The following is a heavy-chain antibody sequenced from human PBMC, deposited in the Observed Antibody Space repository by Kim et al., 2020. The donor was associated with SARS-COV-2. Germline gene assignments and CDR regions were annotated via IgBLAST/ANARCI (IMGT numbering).Heavy chain of an antibody. V-gene: IGHV1-69*13. CDR1: GGTFSSYA. J-gene: IGHJ4*02. CDR3: ARGGSSWYILDY. D-gene: IGHD6-13*01. CDR2: IIPIFGTA. Sequence: SVKVSCKASGGTFSSYAISWVRQAPGQGLEWMGGIIPIFGTANYAQKFQGRVTITADESTSTAYMELSSLRSEDTAVYYCARGGSSWYILDYWGQGTLVTVSS.